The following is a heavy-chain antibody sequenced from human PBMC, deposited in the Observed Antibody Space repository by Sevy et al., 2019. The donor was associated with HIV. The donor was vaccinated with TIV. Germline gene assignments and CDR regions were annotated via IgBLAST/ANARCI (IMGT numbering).Heavy chain of an antibody. J-gene: IGHJ3*02. V-gene: IGHV3-73*01. CDR1: GFTFSGSA. CDR3: TFFYDTSGYDAFDI. D-gene: IGHD3-22*01. Sequence: GGSLRLSCAASGFTFSGSAMHWVRQASGKGLEWVGHIRSKANNFATAYGVSLKGRFTISRDDSKNMAFMQMHSLKTEETDVYYCTFFYDTSGYDAFDIWGQGTMVTVSS. CDR2: IRSKANNFAT.